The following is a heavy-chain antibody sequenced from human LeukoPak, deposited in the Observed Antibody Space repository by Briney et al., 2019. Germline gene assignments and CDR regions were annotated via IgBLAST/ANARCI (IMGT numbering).Heavy chain of an antibody. CDR3: AKERKLLPFDC. CDR2: IKPDGSEK. V-gene: IGHV3-7*01. CDR1: GVTFSTHW. J-gene: IGHJ4*02. Sequence: GGSLRLSCAASGVTFSTHWMSWVRQAPGKGLQWVANIKPDGSEKFYVHSVKGRFTISRDNSKNTLYLQMNSLRAEDTAVYYCAKERKLLPFDCWGQGTLVTVSS. D-gene: IGHD4-23*01.